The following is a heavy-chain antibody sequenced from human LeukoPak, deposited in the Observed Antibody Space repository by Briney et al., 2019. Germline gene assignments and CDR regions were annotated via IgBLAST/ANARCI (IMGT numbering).Heavy chain of an antibody. CDR2: IYYSGST. J-gene: IGHJ4*02. D-gene: IGHD5-24*01. V-gene: IGHV4-30-4*01. CDR3: ARDEFRDGYNSVDY. Sequence: SETLSLTCTVSGGSISSGDYYWSWIRQPPGKGLEWIGYIYYSGSTYYNPSLKSRITISIDTSKNQFSLKLSYVPAADTAVYYCARDEFRDGYNSVDYWGQGTLVTVSS. CDR1: GGSISSGDYY.